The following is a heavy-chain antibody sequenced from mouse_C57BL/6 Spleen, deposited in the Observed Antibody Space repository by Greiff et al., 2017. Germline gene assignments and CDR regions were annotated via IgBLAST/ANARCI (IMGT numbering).Heavy chain of an antibody. CDR1: GFSLTSYG. Sequence: QVQLQQSGPGLVQPSQSLSITCTVSGFSLTSYGVHWVRQSPGKGLEWLGVIWSGGSTDYNAAFISRLSISKDNSKSQVFLKMNSLQADDTARYYCARNPLTATYFDYWGKGTTLTVSS. J-gene: IGHJ2*01. CDR2: IWSGGST. D-gene: IGHD4-1*01. CDR3: ARNPLTATYFDY. V-gene: IGHV2-2*01.